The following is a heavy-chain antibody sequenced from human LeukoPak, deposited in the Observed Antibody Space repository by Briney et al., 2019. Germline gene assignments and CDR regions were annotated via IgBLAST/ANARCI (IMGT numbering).Heavy chain of an antibody. V-gene: IGHV3-21*01. CDR2: ISRSSSYI. CDR1: GFTFSDYS. Sequence: GGSLRLSCAASGFTFSDYSMNWVRQAPGKGLEWVPSISRSSSYIYYADSMKGRFTISRDNAKNSLSLQMNSLRAEDTAVNAGAGDRDLGVGTWFDPWGQGVLVTVS. D-gene: IGHD3-3*01. J-gene: IGHJ5*02. CDR3: AGDRDLGVGTWFDP.